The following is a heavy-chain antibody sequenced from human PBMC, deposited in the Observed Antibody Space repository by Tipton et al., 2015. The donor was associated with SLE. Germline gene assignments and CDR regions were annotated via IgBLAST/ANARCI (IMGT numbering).Heavy chain of an antibody. V-gene: IGHV4-31*03. CDR1: GDSISNGDDY. J-gene: IGHJ5*02. Sequence: TLSLTCTVSGDSISNGDDYWSWIRQPPGKGLVWIGNIYYGGGTYYNPSLESRVTISLDTSKNQFSLKLNSVTAADTAVYYCARSTDQNWFDPWGQGTLVTVSS. D-gene: IGHD2-2*01. CDR3: ARSTDQNWFDP. CDR2: IYYGGGT.